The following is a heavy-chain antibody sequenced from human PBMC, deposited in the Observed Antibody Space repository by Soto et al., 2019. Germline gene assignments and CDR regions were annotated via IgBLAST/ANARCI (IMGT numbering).Heavy chain of an antibody. J-gene: IGHJ6*02. D-gene: IGHD3-16*02. CDR3: ARSRVSLPYYYYGMDV. CDR2: INSAGSST. Sequence: GGSLRLSCAASGFTFSSYWMHWVRQAPGKGLVWVSRINSAGSSTSYADSVKGRLTISRDKAKNTLYLQMNSLRAEDTAVYYCARSRVSLPYYYYGMDVWGQGTTVTVSS. CDR1: GFTFSSYW. V-gene: IGHV3-74*01.